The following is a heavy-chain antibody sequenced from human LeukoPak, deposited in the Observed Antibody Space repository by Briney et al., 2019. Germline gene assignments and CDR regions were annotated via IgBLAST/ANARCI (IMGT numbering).Heavy chain of an antibody. CDR3: AKSSTYSSGAHAYDI. Sequence: GGSLRLSCVASRFTFSNNGMHWVRQAPGKGLEWVAVIWYDGSSKYYADPVKGRFTISRDTSKNTLYLQMNSLRAEDTAVYYCAKSSTYSSGAHAYDIWGQGTLVTVSS. CDR2: IWYDGSSK. V-gene: IGHV3-33*03. CDR1: RFTFSNNG. D-gene: IGHD6-19*01. J-gene: IGHJ3*02.